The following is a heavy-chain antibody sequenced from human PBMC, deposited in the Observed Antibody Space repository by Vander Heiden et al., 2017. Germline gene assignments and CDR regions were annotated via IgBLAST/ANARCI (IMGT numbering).Heavy chain of an antibody. J-gene: IGHJ4*02. CDR1: GYTFTSHG. Sequence: QVQLVHSGAEVKKPGASVKVSCKASGYTFTSHGISWVRQAPGQGLEWMGRISAYNGNTDYAKNLQGRVTLTTDTSTNTAYMELRSLRSDDTAVYYCARDDLGHCSSTSCYGFDYWGQGTLVTVSS. CDR3: ARDDLGHCSSTSCYGFDY. D-gene: IGHD2-2*01. V-gene: IGHV1-18*01. CDR2: ISAYNGNT.